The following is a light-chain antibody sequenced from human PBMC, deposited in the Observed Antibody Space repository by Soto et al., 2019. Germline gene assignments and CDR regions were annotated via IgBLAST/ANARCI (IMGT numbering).Light chain of an antibody. V-gene: IGLV2-14*01. CDR1: SRDVGGYNY. J-gene: IGLJ1*01. Sequence: QSVLTLPASGSGSPGQSITISCTGTSRDVGGYNYVSWYQHHPGEAPKLIIFEVTKRPSGVPYRFSGSKSANTASLTISGLQAEDEADYFCNSYTTSATYVFGSGSKVTVL. CDR3: NSYTTSATYV. CDR2: EVT.